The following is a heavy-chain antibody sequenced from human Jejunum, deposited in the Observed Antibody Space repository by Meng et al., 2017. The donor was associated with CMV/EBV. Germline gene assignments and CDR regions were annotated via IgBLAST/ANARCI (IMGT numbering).Heavy chain of an antibody. CDR1: WSPFTSYG. Sequence: SWSPFTSYGCHWLRPARGRGLEWIGWMNPNSGNTGCAKEFQGRVTITRNTSINTAYMELSSLRSEDTAIYYCARDLSGTYVGGWFDPWGQGTLVTVSS. CDR2: MNPNSGNT. CDR3: ARDLSGTYVGGWFDP. J-gene: IGHJ5*02. V-gene: IGHV1-8*03. D-gene: IGHD1-26*01.